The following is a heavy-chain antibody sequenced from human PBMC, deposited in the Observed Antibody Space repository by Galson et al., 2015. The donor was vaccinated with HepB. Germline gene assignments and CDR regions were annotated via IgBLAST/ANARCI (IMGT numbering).Heavy chain of an antibody. Sequence: RLSCAASGFTFSSYGMHWVRQAPGKGLEWVALISYDGNHKYYVDSVKGRFTISRDNSKNTLYLQMNSLRADDTAVYYCAKAPDYGRYTWGQGTLVTVSS. V-gene: IGHV3-30*18. J-gene: IGHJ4*02. CDR2: ISYDGNHK. D-gene: IGHD4-17*01. CDR1: GFTFSSYG. CDR3: AKAPDYGRYT.